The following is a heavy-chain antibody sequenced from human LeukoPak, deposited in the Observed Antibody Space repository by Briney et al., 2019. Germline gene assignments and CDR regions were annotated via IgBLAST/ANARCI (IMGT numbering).Heavy chain of an antibody. J-gene: IGHJ5*02. V-gene: IGHV4-61*02. D-gene: IGHD5-18*01. CDR2: ISSSGST. Sequence: PSETLSLTCTVSGGSISSDNYYWNWIRQPAGEGLEWIGRISSSGSTTYNSSLKSRVTISIDTSENQFSLKLNSVTAADTAVYFCARGPYNYVDDWFDPWGQGILVTVSS. CDR3: ARGPYNYVDDWFDP. CDR1: GGSISSDNYY.